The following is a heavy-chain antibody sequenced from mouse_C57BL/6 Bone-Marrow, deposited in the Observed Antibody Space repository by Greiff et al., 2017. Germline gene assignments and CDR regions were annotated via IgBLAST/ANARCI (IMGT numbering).Heavy chain of an antibody. CDR1: GYTFTSYW. V-gene: IGHV1-55*01. Sequence: QVQLQQPGAELVKPGASVKMSCKASGYTFTSYWITWVKQRTGQGLEWIGDIYPGSGSTNYNEKFKSKATLTVDPSSSTAYMQLSSLTSEGSAVYYCARKEDDGWYVGFAYGGQGTLVTVSA. CDR2: IYPGSGST. J-gene: IGHJ3*01. CDR3: ARKEDDGWYVGFAY. D-gene: IGHD2-3*01.